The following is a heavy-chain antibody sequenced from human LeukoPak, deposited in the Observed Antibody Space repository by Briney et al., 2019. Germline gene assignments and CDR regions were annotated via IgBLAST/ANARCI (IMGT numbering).Heavy chain of an antibody. CDR3: ARVQPSYYYDSSGYPGAFDI. Sequence: GGSLRLSCAASGFTFSSYEMNWVRQAPGKGLEWVSYISSSGSTIYYADSVKGRFTIPRDNAKNSLYLQMNSLRAEDTAVYYCARVQPSYYYDSSGYPGAFDIWGQGTMVAVSS. J-gene: IGHJ3*02. D-gene: IGHD3-22*01. V-gene: IGHV3-48*03. CDR1: GFTFSSYE. CDR2: ISSSGSTI.